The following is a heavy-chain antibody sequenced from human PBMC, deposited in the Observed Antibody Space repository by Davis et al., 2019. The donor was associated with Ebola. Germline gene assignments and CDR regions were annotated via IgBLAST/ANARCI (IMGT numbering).Heavy chain of an antibody. CDR3: ARVSNSVGWNYGMDV. CDR2: IHYSGRA. CDR1: GGSIRSGGYY. Sequence: SETLSLTCTVSGGSIRSGGYYWSWIRQHPEKDLEWIGYIHYSGRAYYNLSLKSRAVISVDTSKNQFSLTLGSVTAADTAVYFCARVSNSVGWNYGMDVWGQGTTVTVTS. D-gene: IGHD6-19*01. J-gene: IGHJ6*02. V-gene: IGHV4-31*03.